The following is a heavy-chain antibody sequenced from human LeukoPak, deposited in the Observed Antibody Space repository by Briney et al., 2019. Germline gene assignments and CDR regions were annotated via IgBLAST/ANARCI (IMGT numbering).Heavy chain of an antibody. Sequence: SETLSLTCAVYGGSFSGYYWSWIPQPPGKGRKWSGEINHSGRTNYNPSLKSRVPISVDTSKNQFSLKLSSVTAADTAVYYCTMVRGVITSWFDPWGQGTLVTVSS. J-gene: IGHJ5*02. V-gene: IGHV4-34*01. CDR2: INHSGRT. CDR1: GGSFSGYY. D-gene: IGHD3-10*01. CDR3: TMVRGVITSWFDP.